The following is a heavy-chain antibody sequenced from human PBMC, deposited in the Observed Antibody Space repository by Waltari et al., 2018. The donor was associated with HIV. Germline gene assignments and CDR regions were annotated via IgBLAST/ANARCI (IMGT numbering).Heavy chain of an antibody. CDR1: GGSITRNAFY. CDR2: MYNSGTT. V-gene: IGHV4-39*01. J-gene: IGHJ4*02. CDR3: ARRGDGFNQHARLDH. D-gene: IGHD2-2*01. Sequence: QLHLQESGPGLVQPSETLALTCPVSGGSITRNAFYWAWIRQPPGKGLEWIGLMYNSGTTDYNPSLKSRVSMSRDTSKNRFSLRLHSVTAADTAIYYCARRGDGFNQHARLDHWGPGTLVTVSS.